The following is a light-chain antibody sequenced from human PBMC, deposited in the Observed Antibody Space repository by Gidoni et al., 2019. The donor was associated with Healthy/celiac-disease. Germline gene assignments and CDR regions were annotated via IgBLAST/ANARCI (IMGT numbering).Light chain of an antibody. J-gene: IGKJ4*01. CDR1: TRVSSY. Sequence: EIVLPQSPATRSLSPGERATLPCRAGTRVSSYLAWYQQKHGEAPRPLIYDASNRATGIHARFSGSRSGTDFTLTISSLEPHDFAVYYCQQRSNWPLLTFGGGTKVEIK. CDR3: QQRSNWPLLT. V-gene: IGKV3-11*01. CDR2: DAS.